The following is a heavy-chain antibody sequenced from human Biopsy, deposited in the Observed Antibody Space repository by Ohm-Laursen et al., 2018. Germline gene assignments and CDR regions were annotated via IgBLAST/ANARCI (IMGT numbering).Heavy chain of an antibody. V-gene: IGHV3-23*01. J-gene: IGHJ5*01. CDR3: VKQWGGYNFDS. CDR2: IDVSDYNT. Sequence: SLRLSCTAFGFTFHTHAMNWVRQAPGKGLEWVAHIDVSDYNTYYADSVRGRFTISRDNSKQMVHLEINSLTADDTAVYYCVKQWGGYNFDSWGQGTLVTVSS. D-gene: IGHD1-14*01. CDR1: GFTFHTHA.